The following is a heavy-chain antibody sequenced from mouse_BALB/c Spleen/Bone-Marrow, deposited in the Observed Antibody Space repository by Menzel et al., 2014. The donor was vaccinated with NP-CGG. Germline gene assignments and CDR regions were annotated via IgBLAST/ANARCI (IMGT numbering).Heavy chain of an antibody. CDR2: INQDSRTI. Sequence: DVMLVESGGGLVQPGGSLKLSCAASGFDFSRYWMSWVRQAPGKGLQWIGEINQDSRTINYSPSLKDKFIISRDNAKNTLYLRLNRVRSEDTALYYCARPDYYGYLNYWGQGTTLTVSS. D-gene: IGHD1-1*01. CDR3: ARPDYYGYLNY. CDR1: GFDFSRYW. V-gene: IGHV4-1*02. J-gene: IGHJ2*01.